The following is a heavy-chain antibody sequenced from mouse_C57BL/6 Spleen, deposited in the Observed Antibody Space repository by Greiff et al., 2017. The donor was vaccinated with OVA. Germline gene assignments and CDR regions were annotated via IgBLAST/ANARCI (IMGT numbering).Heavy chain of an antibody. J-gene: IGHJ4*01. V-gene: IGHV14-2*01. CDR1: GFYFKDYY. D-gene: IGHD2-5*01. CDR2: IDPEDGET. Sequence: VQLQQSGAELVKPGASVKLSCKASGFYFKDYYMNWVKQRTEKGLEWIGRIDPEDGETKYAQKFKGKATITADTSSNTAYLQLSSLTSDDTAVYYSTYSNYDAMDYWGQGTSVTVSS. CDR3: TYSNYDAMDY.